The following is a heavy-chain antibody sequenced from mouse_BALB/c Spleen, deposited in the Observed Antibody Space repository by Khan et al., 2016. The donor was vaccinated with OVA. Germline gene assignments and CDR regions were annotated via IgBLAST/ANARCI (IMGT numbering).Heavy chain of an antibody. V-gene: IGHV1-5*01. CDR1: GYSFTSYL. CDR2: IYPGNSDT. CDR3: TRGGYSSFAH. D-gene: IGHD1-3*01. J-gene: IGHJ3*01. Sequence: VQLKQSGTVLARPGASVKMSCKASGYSFTSYLIYWVKQRPGQGLEWIGGIYPGNSDTSYNQKFKDKAKLTAGTSASTAYMELRSLTNEDSAVYYCTRGGYSSFAHWGQGTLVTVSA.